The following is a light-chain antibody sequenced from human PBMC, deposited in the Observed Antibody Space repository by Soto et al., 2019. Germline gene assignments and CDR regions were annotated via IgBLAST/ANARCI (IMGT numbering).Light chain of an antibody. V-gene: IGLV1-40*01. CDR1: SSNIGAGYN. CDR2: GNS. Sequence: QSVLTQPPSVSGAPGQRVTISCTGSSSNIGAGYNVHWYQQLPGTAPKLLIYGNSNRPSGVPDRFSGSKSGTSASLAITGLQAEDEADYYCQSYDSSSNWVFGGGTKLTVL. J-gene: IGLJ3*02. CDR3: QSYDSSSNWV.